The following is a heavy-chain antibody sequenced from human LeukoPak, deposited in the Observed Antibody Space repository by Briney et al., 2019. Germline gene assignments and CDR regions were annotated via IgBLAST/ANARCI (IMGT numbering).Heavy chain of an antibody. CDR2: ISSSNSYI. CDR3: ARVGYGDYPLEYFDY. V-gene: IGHV3-21*01. Sequence: GGSLRLSCAASGFTFSSYSMNWVRQAPGKGLEWVSSISSSNSYIYYADSVKGRFTISRDNAKNSLYLQMNSLRAEDTAVYYCARVGYGDYPLEYFDYWGQGTLVTVSS. J-gene: IGHJ4*02. D-gene: IGHD4-17*01. CDR1: GFTFSSYS.